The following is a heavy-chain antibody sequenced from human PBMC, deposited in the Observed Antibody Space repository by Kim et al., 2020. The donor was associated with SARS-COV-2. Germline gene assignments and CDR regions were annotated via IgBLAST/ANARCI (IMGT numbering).Heavy chain of an antibody. CDR1: GFTFDDYA. CDR3: AKDLRRAAAGTDYYYGMDV. CDR2: ISWNSGSI. D-gene: IGHD6-13*01. J-gene: IGHJ6*02. V-gene: IGHV3-9*01. Sequence: GGSLRLSCAASGFTFDDYAMHWVRQAPGKGLEWVSGISWNSGSIGYADSVKGRFTISRDNAKNSLYLQMNSLRAEDTALYYCAKDLRRAAAGTDYYYGMDVWGQGTTVTVSS.